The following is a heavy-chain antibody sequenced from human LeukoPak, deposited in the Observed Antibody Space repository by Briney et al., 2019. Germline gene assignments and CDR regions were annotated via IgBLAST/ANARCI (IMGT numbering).Heavy chain of an antibody. Sequence: ASVKVSCKASGYTFTSYDINWVRQATGQGLEWMGWMSPNSGNTGYAQKFQGRVTITRNTSISTAYMELSSLRSEDTAVYYCARGFGAAPPESYFQHWGQGTLVTVSS. CDR2: MSPNSGNT. J-gene: IGHJ1*01. CDR1: GYTFTSYD. D-gene: IGHD6-6*01. V-gene: IGHV1-8*03. CDR3: ARGFGAAPPESYFQH.